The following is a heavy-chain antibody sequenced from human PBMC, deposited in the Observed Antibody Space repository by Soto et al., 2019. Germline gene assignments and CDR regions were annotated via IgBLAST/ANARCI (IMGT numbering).Heavy chain of an antibody. D-gene: IGHD2-15*01. V-gene: IGHV4-59*08. CDR3: ARRYGGTFDY. CDR2: IYYSGST. Sequence: SETLRLTYTVSGGSISRCYWSWIRQPPGKGLEWIGYIYYSGSTNYNPSLKSRVTISVDTSKNQFSLKLSSVTAADTAVYYCARRYGGTFDYWGQGTLVTVS. CDR1: GGSISRCY. J-gene: IGHJ4*02.